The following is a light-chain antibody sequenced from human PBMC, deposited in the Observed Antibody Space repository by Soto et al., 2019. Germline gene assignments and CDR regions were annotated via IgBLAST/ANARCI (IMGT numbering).Light chain of an antibody. Sequence: AIKMTQSPSSLSASVGDTVTFTCRASQDIGKDLGWYQQKPGEAPVLLIYEASTAQSGVPSRFTGSGSGTEFTLTISSLQPEDFATYYCLQDYNYPRTFGQGTRVEIK. J-gene: IGKJ1*01. CDR1: QDIGKD. V-gene: IGKV1-6*01. CDR3: LQDYNYPRT. CDR2: EAS.